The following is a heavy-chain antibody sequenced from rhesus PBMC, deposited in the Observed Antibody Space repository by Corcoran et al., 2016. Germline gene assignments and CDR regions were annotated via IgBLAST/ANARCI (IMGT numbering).Heavy chain of an antibody. CDR3: ARGSQYEDDYGYYYTYYGLDS. CDR2: IYGSSGST. CDR1: GGSFSSYW. J-gene: IGHJ6*01. V-gene: IGHV4-160*01. D-gene: IGHD3-9*01. Sequence: QVQLQESGPGLVKPSETLSLTCAVSGGSFSSYWWGWIRQPPGKGLEWIGSIYGSSGSTEYNPSLKNRATISRDTSKNQFFLKLGSVAAADTAVYYCARGSQYEDDYGYYYTYYGLDSWGQGVVVTVSS.